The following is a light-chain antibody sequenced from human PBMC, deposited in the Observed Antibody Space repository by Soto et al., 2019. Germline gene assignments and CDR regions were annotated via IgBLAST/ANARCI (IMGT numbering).Light chain of an antibody. CDR2: DAS. CDR1: HDITSY. CDR3: QRCDYLPI. Sequence: DIQMTQSPSSLSASVGDRVTITCQASHDITSYLNWYQHKPGKAPKLLLYDASILEARVPSRFSGSGSGTDFAIAISSLQPEDVATYYCQRCDYLPIFGPGTTVDFK. V-gene: IGKV1-33*01. J-gene: IGKJ3*01.